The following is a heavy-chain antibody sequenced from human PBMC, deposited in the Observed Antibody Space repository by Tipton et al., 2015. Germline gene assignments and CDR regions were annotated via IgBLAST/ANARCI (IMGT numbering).Heavy chain of an antibody. CDR2: LFYSGTT. V-gene: IGHV4-39*01. CDR1: GGSITSRSYY. J-gene: IGHJ3*02. D-gene: IGHD6-6*01. Sequence: GLVKPSETLSLTCSVSGGSITSRSYYWGWIRQPPGKGLERVGSLFYSGTTFYNASLKSRVTISVDTSKNQFSLKLSSVTAADSAVYFCASRVSSSSLIDDAFDMWGQGTMVIVSS. CDR3: ASRVSSSSLIDDAFDM.